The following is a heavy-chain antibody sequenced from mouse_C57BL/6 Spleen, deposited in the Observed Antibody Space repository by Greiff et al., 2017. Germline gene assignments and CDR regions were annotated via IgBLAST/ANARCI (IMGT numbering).Heavy chain of an antibody. CDR1: GYSITSGYY. J-gene: IGHJ4*01. D-gene: IGHD2-4*01. V-gene: IGHV3-6*01. CDR3: ARENDYDGVYYAMDY. Sequence: ESGPGLVKPSQSLSLTCSVTGYSITSGYYWNWIRQFPGNKLEWMGYISYDGSNNYNPSLKNRISITRDTSKNQFFLKLHSVTTEDTATYYCARENDYDGVYYAMDYWGQGTSVTVSS. CDR2: ISYDGSN.